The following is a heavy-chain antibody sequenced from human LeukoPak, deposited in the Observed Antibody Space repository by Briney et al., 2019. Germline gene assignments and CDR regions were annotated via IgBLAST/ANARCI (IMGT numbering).Heavy chain of an antibody. J-gene: IGHJ4*02. CDR2: ISAYNGNT. Sequence: GASVKVSRKASGYTFTGYGISWVRQAPGQGLEWMGWISAYNGNTNYAQKLQGRVTMTTDTSTSTAYMELRSLRSDDTAVYYCARGRTIFGVVIVSFDYWGQGTLVTVSS. CDR1: GYTFTGYG. CDR3: ARGRTIFGVVIVSFDY. V-gene: IGHV1-18*01. D-gene: IGHD3-3*01.